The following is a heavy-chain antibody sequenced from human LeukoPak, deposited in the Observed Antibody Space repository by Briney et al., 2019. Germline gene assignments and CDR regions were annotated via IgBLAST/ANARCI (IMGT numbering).Heavy chain of an antibody. Sequence: GASVKVSCKASGYTFISYGISWVRQAPGQGLEWMGWISAYNGNTNYAQKLQGRVTMTTDTSTSTAYMELRSLRSDDTAVYYCARNIVVVPAAAGRGSGSYPPRVYYMDVWGKGTTVTVSS. V-gene: IGHV1-18*01. CDR3: ARNIVVVPAAAGRGSGSYPPRVYYMDV. CDR1: GYTFISYG. J-gene: IGHJ6*03. D-gene: IGHD2-2*01. CDR2: ISAYNGNT.